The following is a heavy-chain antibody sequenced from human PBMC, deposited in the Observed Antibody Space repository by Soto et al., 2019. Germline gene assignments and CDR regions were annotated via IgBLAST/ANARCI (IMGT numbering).Heavy chain of an antibody. CDR1: GRSISSSNS. Sequence: SDTLALTCAVSGRSISSSNSWSWVRQPPVKRLEWIGEIYHSGSTNYNPSLKSRVTISVDKSKNQFSLMLSSVTAAYTVLYYCARVRGGGWFDPWGQGILVSVSS. CDR3: ARVRGGGWFDP. CDR2: IYHSGST. D-gene: IGHD3-10*01. V-gene: IGHV4-4*02. J-gene: IGHJ5*01.